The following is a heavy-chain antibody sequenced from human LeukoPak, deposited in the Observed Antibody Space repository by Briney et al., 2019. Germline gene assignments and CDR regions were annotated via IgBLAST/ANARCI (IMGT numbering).Heavy chain of an antibody. D-gene: IGHD2-21*02. CDR3: ARHRLAYCGGDCSGGIDY. J-gene: IGHJ4*02. CDR2: IYYSGST. Sequence: PSETLSLTCTVSGGSISSYYWSWIRQPPGKGLEWIGYIYYSGSTNYNPSLKSRVTISVDTSKNQFSLKLSSVTAADTAVYYCARHRLAYCGGDCSGGIDYWGRGTLVTVSS. V-gene: IGHV4-59*08. CDR1: GGSISSYY.